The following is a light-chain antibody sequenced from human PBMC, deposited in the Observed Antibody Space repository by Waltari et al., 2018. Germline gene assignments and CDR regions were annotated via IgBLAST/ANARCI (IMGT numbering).Light chain of an antibody. CDR2: DVT. V-gene: IGLV2-23*02. CDR3: CSYAGNFIWV. J-gene: IGLJ3*02. Sequence: QSALTQPASVSGSLGQSFTISCTGTYRDVGTYNLVSWYQQHPGKAPKLLIFDVTARPSGVSNRFSGSKSGNTASLRISGLQAEDEADYYCCSYAGNFIWVFGGGTKLTVL. CDR1: YRDVGTYNL.